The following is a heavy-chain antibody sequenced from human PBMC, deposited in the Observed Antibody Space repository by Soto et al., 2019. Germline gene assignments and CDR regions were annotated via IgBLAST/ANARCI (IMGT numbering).Heavy chain of an antibody. V-gene: IGHV1-69*06. J-gene: IGHJ4*01. CDR1: GGTFSSDS. D-gene: IGHD2-15*01. CDR2: ITPILGPA. CDR3: ARDFCSGSSCYFDY. Sequence: QVQLVQSGAEVKKPGSSVKVSCKASGGTFSSDSFSWVRQAPGQGLEWMGGITPILGPAKYPQKFQGRITISADRSTSTTYMELSSLRSEDTAIYYCARDFCSGSSCYFDYWGQGTLVTVSS.